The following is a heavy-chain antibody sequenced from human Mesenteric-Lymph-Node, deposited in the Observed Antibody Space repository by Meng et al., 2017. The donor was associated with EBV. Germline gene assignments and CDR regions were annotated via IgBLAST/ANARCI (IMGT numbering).Heavy chain of an antibody. CDR3: ATGWGKANY. CDR1: GDSFSAYY. J-gene: IGHJ4*02. CDR2: VIHSGNT. Sequence: QVRLQQGGAGLLKPSETLSPTCDVYGDSFSAYYWRWIRQPPGRGLEWIGDVIHSGNTSYSPSLKSRVTISVDTSKRQFSLKLRSMTAADTAVYYCATGWGKANYWGQGTLVTVSS. V-gene: IGHV4-34*12. D-gene: IGHD3-16*01.